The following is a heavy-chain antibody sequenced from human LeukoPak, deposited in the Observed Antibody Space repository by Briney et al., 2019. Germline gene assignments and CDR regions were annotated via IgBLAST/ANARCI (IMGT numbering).Heavy chain of an antibody. CDR1: GFTFSNYG. CDR2: LSRSGDSP. CDR3: TRDLGLDY. V-gene: IGHV3-23*01. J-gene: IGHJ4*02. Sequence: PGGSLRLSCAASGFTFSNYGMSWVRQAPGKGLEWVSTLSRSGDSPYYADSVKGRFTISRDNAKNTLYLQMNSLRVEDTAVYYCTRDLGLDYWGQGTLVTVSS.